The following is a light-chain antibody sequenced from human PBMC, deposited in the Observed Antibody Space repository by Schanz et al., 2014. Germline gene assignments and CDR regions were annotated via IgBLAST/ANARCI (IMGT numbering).Light chain of an antibody. V-gene: IGLV1-40*01. CDR2: GNS. CDR3: AAWVDSLNGHVV. CDR1: SSNIGAGYD. Sequence: QSVLTQPPSVSGAPGQRVTISCTGSSSNIGAGYDVHWYQQLPGTAPKLLIYGNSNRPSGVPDRFSGSKSGTSASLAITGLTSEDEAHYYCAAWVDSLNGHVVFGGGTKVTVL. J-gene: IGLJ2*01.